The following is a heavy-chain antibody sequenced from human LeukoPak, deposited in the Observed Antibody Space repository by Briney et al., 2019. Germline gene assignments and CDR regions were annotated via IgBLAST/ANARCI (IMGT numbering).Heavy chain of an antibody. Sequence: SETLSLTCTVSGGSISSYYWSWLRQPPGKGLEWIGYIYYSGSTNYNPSLKSRVTISVDTSKNQFSLKLSSVTAADTAVYYCARVRRPKDGYNRPSLIDYWGQGTLVTVSS. D-gene: IGHD5-24*01. CDR2: IYYSGST. CDR1: GGSISSYY. J-gene: IGHJ4*02. V-gene: IGHV4-59*01. CDR3: ARVRRPKDGYNRPSLIDY.